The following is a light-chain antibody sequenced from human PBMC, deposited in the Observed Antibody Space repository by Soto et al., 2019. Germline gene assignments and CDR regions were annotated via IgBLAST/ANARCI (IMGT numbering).Light chain of an antibody. CDR1: SSDVGGYNY. CDR3: SSYRTGGPFV. V-gene: IGLV2-14*01. Sequence: QSALTQPASVSGAPGQSIAISCTGTSSDVGGYNYVSWYQQLPGKAPTLLISEVSNRPSGVSHRFSGSKSGNTASLPISGLQAEDEADYYCSSYRTGGPFVFGTGTKLTVL. CDR2: EVS. J-gene: IGLJ1*01.